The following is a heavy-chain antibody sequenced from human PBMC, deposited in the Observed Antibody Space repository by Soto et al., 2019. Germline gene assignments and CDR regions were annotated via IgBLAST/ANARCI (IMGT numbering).Heavy chain of an antibody. CDR1: GFTFSNAW. CDR2: IKSKTDGGTT. V-gene: IGHV3-15*01. D-gene: IGHD3-22*01. CDR3: TTDTPYYYDSSGSYMVRDY. Sequence: PGGSLRLSCAASGFTFSNAWMSWVRQAPGKGLEWVGRIKSKTDGGTTDYAAPVKGRFTISRDDSKNTLYLQMNSLKTEDTAVYYCTTDTPYYYDSSGSYMVRDYWGQGTLVTVSS. J-gene: IGHJ4*02.